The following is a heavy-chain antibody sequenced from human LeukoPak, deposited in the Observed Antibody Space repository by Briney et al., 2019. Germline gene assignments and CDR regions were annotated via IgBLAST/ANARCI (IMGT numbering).Heavy chain of an antibody. V-gene: IGHV2-70*11. CDR1: GFSLSSSAMC. CDR3: ARDGRSGTTGLDY. Sequence: RESGPALVRPTQTLTLTCTFSGFSLSSSAMCVSWIRQPPGKALEWLARIDWDGDKHYSTSLKTRLTISKDTSKSQVVLTMTNMDPVDTATYYCARDGRSGTTGLDYWGQGILVTVSP. J-gene: IGHJ4*02. D-gene: IGHD4-17*01. CDR2: IDWDGDK.